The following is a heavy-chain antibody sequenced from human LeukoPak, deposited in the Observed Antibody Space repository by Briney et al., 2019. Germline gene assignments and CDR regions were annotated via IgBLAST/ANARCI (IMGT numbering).Heavy chain of an antibody. D-gene: IGHD5-24*01. CDR3: ARNVEMATKDYYYYMDV. J-gene: IGHJ6*03. V-gene: IGHV4-59*01. Sequence: SETLSLTCTVSGGSISSYYWSWIRQPPGKELEWIGYIYYSGSTNYNPSLKSRVTISVDTSKNQFSLKLSSVTAADTAVYYCARNVEMATKDYYYYMDVWGKGTTVTISS. CDR1: GGSISSYY. CDR2: IYYSGST.